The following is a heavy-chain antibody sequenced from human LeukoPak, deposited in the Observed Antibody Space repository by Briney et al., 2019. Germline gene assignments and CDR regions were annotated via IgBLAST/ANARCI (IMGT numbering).Heavy chain of an antibody. V-gene: IGHV3-11*04. CDR2: ISHSGATI. CDR1: GFTFSDHY. J-gene: IGHJ4*02. D-gene: IGHD6-6*01. CDR3: AKIDPRHSYYFDY. Sequence: PGGSLRLSCAASGFTFSDHYMSWIRQPPGKGLEWISYISHSGATIYYADSVKGRFTISRDNAKNSLYLQMNSLRAEDTAVYYCAKIDPRHSYYFDYWGQGTLVTVSS.